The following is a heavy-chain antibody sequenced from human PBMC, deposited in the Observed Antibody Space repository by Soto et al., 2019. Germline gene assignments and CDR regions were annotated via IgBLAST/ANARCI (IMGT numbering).Heavy chain of an antibody. Sequence: QLQLQESGPGLVKPSETLSLTCTVSGGSISSSSYYWGWIRQPPGKGLEWIGSIYYSGSTYYTPSLKSRATXSXDXXKNQFSLKLSSVTAADTAVYYCARRGYYAISAFDIWGQGTMVTVSS. CDR1: GGSISSSSYY. D-gene: IGHD2-8*01. CDR2: IYYSGST. J-gene: IGHJ3*02. CDR3: ARRGYYAISAFDI. V-gene: IGHV4-39*01.